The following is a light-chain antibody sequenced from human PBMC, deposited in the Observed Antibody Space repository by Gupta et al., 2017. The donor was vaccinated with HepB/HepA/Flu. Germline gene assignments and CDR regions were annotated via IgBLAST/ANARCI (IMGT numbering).Light chain of an antibody. CDR1: QSVSSN. CDR3: QQYNNWPRT. Sequence: EIVMTQSPATLSVSPGESATLCCRASQSVSSNLAWYQQKPGQAPRLLIYGASTRATGIPARFSGSGSGTEFTLTISSLQSEDFAVYYCQQYNNWPRTFGQGTKVEIK. V-gene: IGKV3-15*01. J-gene: IGKJ1*01. CDR2: GAS.